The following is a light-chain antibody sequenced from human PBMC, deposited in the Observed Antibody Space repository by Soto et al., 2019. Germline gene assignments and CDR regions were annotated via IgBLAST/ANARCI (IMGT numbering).Light chain of an antibody. CDR3: SSKSHDF. V-gene: IGLV2-14*01. Sequence: QSVLSQPASVSGSPGQSITISCTGTSSGIRDYNYVSWYLQLPGNAPKLIMYEVSNRPSGISNRFSGSKSGNTASMTISGLQAEDEVDYYCSSKSHDFFGNGKKLTV. J-gene: IGLJ1*01. CDR2: EVS. CDR1: SSGIRDYNY.